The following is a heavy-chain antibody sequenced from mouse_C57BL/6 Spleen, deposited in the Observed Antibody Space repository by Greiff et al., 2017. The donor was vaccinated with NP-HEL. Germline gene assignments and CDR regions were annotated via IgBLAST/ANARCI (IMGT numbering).Heavy chain of an antibody. D-gene: IGHD2-4*01. CDR3: ASPIYYDYDDSFAY. CDR2: IYPRSGNT. Sequence: QVQLQQSGAELARPGASVKLSCKASGYTFTSYGISWVKQRTGQGLEWIGEIYPRSGNTYYNEKFKGKATLTADKSSSTAYMELRSLTSEDSAVYFCASPIYYDYDDSFAYWGQGTLVTVSA. CDR1: GYTFTSYG. J-gene: IGHJ3*01. V-gene: IGHV1-81*01.